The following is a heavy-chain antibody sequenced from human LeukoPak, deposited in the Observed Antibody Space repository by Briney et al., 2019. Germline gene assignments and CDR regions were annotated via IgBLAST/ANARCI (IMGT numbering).Heavy chain of an antibody. V-gene: IGHV3-33*01. CDR3: ARVRDPFRASRTLDY. D-gene: IGHD3-10*01. CDR1: GFTFRSYG. Sequence: PGRFLRLSCAASGFTFRSYGMHWVRQAPGKGLDWVAGIWYDGMNQDYSASVKGRFTISRDNSNSTLFLQMNSLTANDTAVYYCARVRDPFRASRTLDYWGQGTLVSVSS. J-gene: IGHJ4*02. CDR2: IWYDGMNQ.